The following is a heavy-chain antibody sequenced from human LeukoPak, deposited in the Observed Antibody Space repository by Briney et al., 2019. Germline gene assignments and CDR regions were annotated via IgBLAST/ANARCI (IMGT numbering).Heavy chain of an antibody. CDR1: GSSFTSYW. V-gene: IGHV5-10-1*01. CDR2: IDPSDSYT. D-gene: IGHD6-13*01. Sequence: GESLKISCQGSGSSFTSYWISWVRQLPGKGLEWMGRIDPSDSYTNYSPSFQGHVTIPADKSISTAYLQWSSLKASDTAMYYCARGAAAADFDYWGQGTLVTVSS. J-gene: IGHJ4*02. CDR3: ARGAAAADFDY.